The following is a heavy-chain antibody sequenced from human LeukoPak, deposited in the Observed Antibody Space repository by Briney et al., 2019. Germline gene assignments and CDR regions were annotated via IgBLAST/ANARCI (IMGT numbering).Heavy chain of an antibody. V-gene: IGHV3-48*03. CDR1: GFIFSSYE. D-gene: IGHD1-26*01. J-gene: IGHJ3*02. CDR3: ARDLWYSGSRAPPRAFDI. CDR2: ISSSGRAM. Sequence: PGGSLRLSCEASGFIFSSYEMNWVRQAPGKGLECVSFISSSGRAMYYADSMKGPFTVSRDNAKNSVYMQMNSLRAEDTAVYYCARDLWYSGSRAPPRAFDIWGQGTMVTVSS.